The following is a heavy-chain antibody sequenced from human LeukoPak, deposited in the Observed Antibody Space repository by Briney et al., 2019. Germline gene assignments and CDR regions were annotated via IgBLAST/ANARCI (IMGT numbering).Heavy chain of an antibody. CDR1: GFAFSNHA. Sequence: GGSLRLSCAASGFAFSNHAMSWVRQAPGKGLEWVSSIYHSGGSTFYADSVKGRFTISRDNSKNTLYLQVNSLRAEDTAVYYFARGRRRAIAAAGDGMDVWGQGTTVSVS. CDR2: IYHSGGST. D-gene: IGHD6-13*01. J-gene: IGHJ6*02. V-gene: IGHV3-23*01. CDR3: ARGRRRAIAAAGDGMDV.